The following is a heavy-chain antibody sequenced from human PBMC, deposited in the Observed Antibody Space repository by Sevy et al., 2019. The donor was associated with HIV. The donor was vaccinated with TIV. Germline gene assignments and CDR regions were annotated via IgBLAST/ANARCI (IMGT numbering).Heavy chain of an antibody. CDR3: ARADGVRGINWFDS. V-gene: IGHV3-7*01. D-gene: IGHD3-10*01. CDR1: GFTFSTHW. J-gene: IGHJ5*01. Sequence: GGSLRLSCAASGFTFSTHWMSWVRQAPGLGLEWVANIKQDGSEQDYLDSVKGRFTISRDNAKNSLYLQMNNLRVEDTAVYYCARADGVRGINWFDSWGQGTLVTVSS. CDR2: IKQDGSEQ.